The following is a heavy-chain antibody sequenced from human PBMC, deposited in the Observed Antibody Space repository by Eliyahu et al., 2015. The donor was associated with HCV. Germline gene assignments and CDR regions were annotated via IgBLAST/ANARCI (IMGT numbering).Heavy chain of an antibody. CDR3: AKGITVTPFDY. J-gene: IGHJ4*02. D-gene: IGHD4-17*01. CDR1: GSPFXSLP. V-gene: IGHV3-23*01. Sequence: EVQLLESGGGLVQPGGSLRLSCAAXGSPFXSLPRSWVRQAPGKGLEWVSAISGSGGSTYYADSVKGRFTISRDNSKNTLYLQMNSLRAEDTAVYYCAKGITVTPFDYWGQGTLVTVSS. CDR2: ISGSGGST.